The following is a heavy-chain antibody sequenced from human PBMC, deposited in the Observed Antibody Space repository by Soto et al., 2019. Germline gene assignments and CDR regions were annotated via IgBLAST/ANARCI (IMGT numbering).Heavy chain of an antibody. CDR3: ARAGDGYNYWAPHDAFDI. CDR1: GFTFSSYG. D-gene: IGHD5-12*01. V-gene: IGHV3-33*01. Sequence: GGSLRLSCAASGFTFSSYGMHWVRQAPGKGLEWVAVIWYDGSNKYYADSVKGRFTISRDNSKNTLYLQMNSLRAEDTAVYYCARAGDGYNYWAPHDAFDIWGQGTMVTVSS. J-gene: IGHJ3*02. CDR2: IWYDGSNK.